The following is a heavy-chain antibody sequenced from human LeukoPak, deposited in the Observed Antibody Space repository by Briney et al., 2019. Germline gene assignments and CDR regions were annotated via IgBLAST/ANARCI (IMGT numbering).Heavy chain of an antibody. V-gene: IGHV3-7*03. J-gene: IGHJ6*02. Sequence: PGGSLRLSCAASGFTFSSYWMSWVRQAPGKGLEWVANIKQDGSEKYYVDSVKGRFTISRDNAKNSLYLQMNSLKTEDTAVYYCVRDRPMVRGSGEGSYYNGMDVWGQGTTVTVSS. CDR3: VRDRPMVRGSGEGSYYNGMDV. D-gene: IGHD3-10*01. CDR1: GFTFSSYW. CDR2: IKQDGSEK.